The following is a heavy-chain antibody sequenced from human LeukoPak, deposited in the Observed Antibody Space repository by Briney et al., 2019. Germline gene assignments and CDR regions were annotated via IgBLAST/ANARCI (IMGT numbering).Heavy chain of an antibody. Sequence: SETLSLTCTVSGGSISNYYWSWIRQPPGMGLEWIGYIYYSGSASYNPALNSRVTISVDTSKNQCSLKLSSLTAADTAVYYCARDRGHSGYFDLWGPGNLVTVSS. V-gene: IGHV4-59*01. CDR3: ARDRGHSGYFDL. J-gene: IGHJ2*01. CDR2: IYYSGSA. CDR1: GGSISNYY. D-gene: IGHD1-26*01.